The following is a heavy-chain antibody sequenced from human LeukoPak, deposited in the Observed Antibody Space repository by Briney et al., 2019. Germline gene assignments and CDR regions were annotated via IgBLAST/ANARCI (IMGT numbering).Heavy chain of an antibody. CDR3: ARSDRRQQLVDY. Sequence: SETLSLTCTVSGGSISSYYWSWIRQPPGKGLEWIGYIYYSGSTNYNPSLKSRVTISVDTSKNQFSLKLSSVTAADTAVYYCARSDRRQQLVDYWGQGTLVTVSS. CDR2: IYYSGST. CDR1: GGSISSYY. V-gene: IGHV4-59*01. D-gene: IGHD6-13*01. J-gene: IGHJ4*02.